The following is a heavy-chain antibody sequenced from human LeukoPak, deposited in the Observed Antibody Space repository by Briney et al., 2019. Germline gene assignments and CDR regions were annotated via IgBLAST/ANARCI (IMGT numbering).Heavy chain of an antibody. V-gene: IGHV4-34*01. D-gene: IGHD6-13*01. CDR2: IIHSGST. CDR1: GGSFSGYY. J-gene: IGHJ6*03. CDR3: ARGIAAAGLYYYYYMDV. Sequence: SETLSLTCAVYGGSFSGYYWNWVRQPPGRGLEWIGEIIHSGSTNYNPSLKSRVSISVDTSKNQFSLKLSSVTAADTAVYYCARGIAAAGLYYYYYMDVWGKGTTVTVSS.